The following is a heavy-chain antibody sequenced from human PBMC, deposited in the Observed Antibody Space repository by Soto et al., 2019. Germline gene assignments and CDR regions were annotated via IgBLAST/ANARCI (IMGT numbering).Heavy chain of an antibody. Sequence: PPASVKVSCKASGGTFSSYAISWVRQAPGQGLEWMGGIIPIFGTANYAQKIQGRVTITADESTSTAYMELSSLRSEDTAVYYCARGHNWNYGYWGQGTLVTVSS. CDR1: GGTFSSYA. V-gene: IGHV1-69*13. J-gene: IGHJ4*02. D-gene: IGHD1-20*01. CDR2: IIPIFGTA. CDR3: ARGHNWNYGY.